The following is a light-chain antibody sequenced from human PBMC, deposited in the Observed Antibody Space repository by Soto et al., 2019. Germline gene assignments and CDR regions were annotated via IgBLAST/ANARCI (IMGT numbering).Light chain of an antibody. Sequence: QSVLTQPASVSGSPGQSITISCTGTSSDVGGYNYVSWYQQHPGKAPKLTIYDVSNRPSGVSNRFSGSKSGNTSSLTISGXXXXXXXXXXCSSYTSSSTPLYVVFGGGTKLTVL. V-gene: IGLV2-14*01. CDR2: DVS. J-gene: IGLJ2*01. CDR1: SSDVGGYNY. CDR3: SSYTSSSTPLYVV.